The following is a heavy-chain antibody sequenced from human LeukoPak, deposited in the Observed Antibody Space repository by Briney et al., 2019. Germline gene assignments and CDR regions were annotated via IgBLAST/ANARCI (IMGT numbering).Heavy chain of an antibody. CDR1: GFTFSNYG. V-gene: IGHV3-33*01. CDR3: AREGKYSYGPFDY. D-gene: IGHD3-16*01. J-gene: IGHJ4*02. Sequence: PGRSLRLSCVASGFTFSNYGMHWVRQAPGKGLEWVAVIWYDGSNKYYADSVKGRFTISRDNSKNTLFLQMNSLRAEDTAVYYCAREGKYSYGPFDYWGQGTLVTVSS. CDR2: IWYDGSNK.